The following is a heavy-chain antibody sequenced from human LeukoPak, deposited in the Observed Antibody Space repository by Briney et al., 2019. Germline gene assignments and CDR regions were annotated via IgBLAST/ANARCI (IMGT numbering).Heavy chain of an antibody. V-gene: IGHV1-18*01. D-gene: IGHD1-26*01. CDR3: ARFYVGAAPHYFDY. CDR1: GYTFTSYG. CDR2: ISAYNGNT. Sequence: ASVKVSCKASGYTFTSYGISWVRQAPGQGLEWMGWISAYNGNTNYAQKLQGRVTMTTDTSTSTAYMELSSLRSEDTAVYYCARFYVGAAPHYFDYWGQGTLVTVSS. J-gene: IGHJ4*02.